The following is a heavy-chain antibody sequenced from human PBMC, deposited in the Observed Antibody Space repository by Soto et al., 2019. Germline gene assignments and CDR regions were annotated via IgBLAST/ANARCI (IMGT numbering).Heavy chain of an antibody. CDR1: GGTFSSYT. V-gene: IGHV1-69*02. CDR3: ARFGLGAALAP. D-gene: IGHD3-3*01. CDR2: IIPILGIA. J-gene: IGHJ5*02. Sequence: QVQLVQSGAEVKKPGSSVKVSCKASGGTFSSYTISWVRQAPGQGLEWMGRIIPILGIANYAQKFQGRVTXHXXQSPRTDYRELSSLRSEDTAVYYCARFGLGAALAPWGQGTLVTLAS.